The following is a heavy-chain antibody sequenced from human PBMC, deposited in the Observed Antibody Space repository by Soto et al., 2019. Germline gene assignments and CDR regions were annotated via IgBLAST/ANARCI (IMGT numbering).Heavy chain of an antibody. J-gene: IGHJ6*02. Sequence: PSETLSLTCTVSGGSISSSSYYWGWIRQPPGKGLEWIGSIYYSGSTYYNPSLKSRVTISVDTSKNQFSLKLSSVTAADTAVYYCARSYYDFWSGYYPNSGMDVWGQGTTVTVSS. CDR2: IYYSGST. CDR1: GGSISSSSYY. V-gene: IGHV4-39*01. CDR3: ARSYYDFWSGYYPNSGMDV. D-gene: IGHD3-3*01.